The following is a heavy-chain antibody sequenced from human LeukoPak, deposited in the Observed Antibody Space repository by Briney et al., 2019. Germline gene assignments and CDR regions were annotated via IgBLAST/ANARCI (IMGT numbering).Heavy chain of an antibody. CDR2: IIPIFGTA. V-gene: IGHV1-69*05. CDR3: ARETISSSYSYMDV. Sequence: SVKVSCKASGYTFTSYGISWVRQAPGQGLEWMGRIIPIFGTANYAQKFQGRVTITTDESTSTAYMELSSLRSEDTAVYYCARETISSSYSYMDVWGKGTTVTVSS. D-gene: IGHD6-6*01. J-gene: IGHJ6*03. CDR1: GYTFTSYG.